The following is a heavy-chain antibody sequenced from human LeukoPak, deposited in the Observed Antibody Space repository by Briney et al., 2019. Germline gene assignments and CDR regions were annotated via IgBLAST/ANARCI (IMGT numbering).Heavy chain of an antibody. CDR1: GGSISSSSYY. CDR3: ARVGLTTGAFDI. CDR2: IYYSGST. V-gene: IGHV4-39*07. D-gene: IGHD4-11*01. Sequence: SSETLSLTCTVSGGSISSSSYYWGWIRQPPGKGLEWIGSIYYSGSTYYNPSLKSRVTISVDKSKNQFSLKLSSVTAADTAVYYCARVGLTTGAFDIWGQGTMVTVSS. J-gene: IGHJ3*02.